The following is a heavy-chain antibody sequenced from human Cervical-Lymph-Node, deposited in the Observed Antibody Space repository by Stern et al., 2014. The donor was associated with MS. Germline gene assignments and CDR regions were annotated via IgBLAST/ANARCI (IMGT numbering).Heavy chain of an antibody. D-gene: IGHD1-1*01. J-gene: IGHJ6*02. CDR2: IYYSGAT. CDR3: ARELSGMYGMDV. Sequence: QVQLQESGPGLVKPSPTLSLTCTVSGGSINNGDYYWSWVRQHPGKGLEWLGYIYYSGATYYNPSLKGRLTISVDTSKRHFSLKLTSVTAADTAVYYCARELSGMYGMDVWGQGTTVTVSS. CDR1: GGSINNGDYY. V-gene: IGHV4-31*03.